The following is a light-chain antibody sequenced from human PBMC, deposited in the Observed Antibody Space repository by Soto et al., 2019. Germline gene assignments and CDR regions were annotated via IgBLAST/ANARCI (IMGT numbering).Light chain of an antibody. V-gene: IGKV1-9*01. CDR3: QQLQRTPFT. CDR1: QGISRY. Sequence: QLTQSPSSLSASVGDRVTITCRASQGISRYLAWYQQKAGKAPKLLIYGTSTLQSGVPSRFSAFGSGTEFTLTISSLQPEDFATYHCQQLQRTPFTFGPGTTVDV. J-gene: IGKJ3*01. CDR2: GTS.